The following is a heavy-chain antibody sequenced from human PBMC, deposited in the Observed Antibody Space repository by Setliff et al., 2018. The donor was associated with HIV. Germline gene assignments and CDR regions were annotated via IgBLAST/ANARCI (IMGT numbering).Heavy chain of an antibody. Sequence: ASVKVSCKASGYTFTGYYMHWVRQAPGQGLEWMGWISANSGGTNYAQKFQGRVTITADESTSTAYMELSSLRSEDTAVYYCARGEKRFLEWLPLDYYYYYYMDVWGKGITVTVSS. J-gene: IGHJ6*03. CDR3: ARGEKRFLEWLPLDYYYYYYMDV. CDR1: GYTFTGYY. V-gene: IGHV1-2*02. D-gene: IGHD3-3*01. CDR2: ISANSGGT.